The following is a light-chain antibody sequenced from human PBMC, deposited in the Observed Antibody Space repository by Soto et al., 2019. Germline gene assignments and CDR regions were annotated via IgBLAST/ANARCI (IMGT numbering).Light chain of an antibody. CDR1: EDIGRY. J-gene: IGKJ1*01. CDR2: YAS. Sequence: AIVMTQSPSSLSASPGDRVSISCRATEDIGRYLAWFQQIPGKAPKLLMYYASTLQTGVPSRFSGSGSGTDFTLTITNLQSEDFGTYYCQQFFNYPRTFGQGTKVDIK. CDR3: QQFFNYPRT. V-gene: IGKV1-8*01.